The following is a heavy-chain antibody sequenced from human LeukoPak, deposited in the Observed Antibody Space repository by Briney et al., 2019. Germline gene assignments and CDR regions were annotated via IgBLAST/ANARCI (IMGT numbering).Heavy chain of an antibody. D-gene: IGHD3-16*01. J-gene: IGHJ4*02. CDR1: GFTFSSYS. CDR2: ISSSSSTI. Sequence: GGSLRLSCAASGFTFSSYSMNWVRQAPGKGLEWVSYISSSSSTIYYADSVKGRFTISRDNAKNSLYLQMNSLRAEDTAVYYCTTDEVGESRWGQGTLVTVSS. CDR3: TTDEVGESR. V-gene: IGHV3-48*01.